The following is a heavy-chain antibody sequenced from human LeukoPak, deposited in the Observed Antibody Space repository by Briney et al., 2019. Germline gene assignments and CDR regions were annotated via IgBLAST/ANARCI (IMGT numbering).Heavy chain of an antibody. J-gene: IGHJ6*02. CDR2: TSGSGGST. Sequence: GGSLGLSCAASGFTFSSYAMSWVRQAPGKGLEWVSATSGSGGSTYYADSVKGRFTISRDNSKNTLYLQMNSLRAEDAAVYYCAKDTCTNGVCYNGGHYYYYYGMDVWGQGTTVIVSS. CDR3: AKDTCTNGVCYNGGHYYYYYGMDV. CDR1: GFTFSSYA. V-gene: IGHV3-23*01. D-gene: IGHD2-8*01.